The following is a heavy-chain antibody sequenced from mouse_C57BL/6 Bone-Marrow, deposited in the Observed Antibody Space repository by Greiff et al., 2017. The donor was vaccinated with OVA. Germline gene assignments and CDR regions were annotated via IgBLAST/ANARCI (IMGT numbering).Heavy chain of an antibody. Sequence: QVQLQQSGAELVKPGASVKLSCKASGYTFTEYTIHWVKQRSGQGLEWIGWFYPGSGSIKYNEKFKDKATLTADKSSSTVYMELSRLTSEDSAVYFCERDEVQPRYCSSFFDYWGQGTTLTVSS. CDR2: FYPGSGSI. CDR1: GYTFTEYT. J-gene: IGHJ2*01. CDR3: ERDEVQPRYCSSFFDY. V-gene: IGHV1-62-2*01. D-gene: IGHD1-1*01.